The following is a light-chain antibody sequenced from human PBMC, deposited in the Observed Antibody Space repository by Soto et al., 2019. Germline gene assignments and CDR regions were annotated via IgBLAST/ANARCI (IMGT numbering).Light chain of an antibody. V-gene: IGKV3-11*01. CDR2: DAS. Sequence: EIVLTQSPATLSLSPGERATLSCRASQSVSSYLAWYQQKPGQAPRLLIYDASNRATGIPARFSGSGSGTDLTLTSSSLEPEDFAVYYCQQRSNWSWTFGQGTKVEIK. CDR1: QSVSSY. CDR3: QQRSNWSWT. J-gene: IGKJ1*01.